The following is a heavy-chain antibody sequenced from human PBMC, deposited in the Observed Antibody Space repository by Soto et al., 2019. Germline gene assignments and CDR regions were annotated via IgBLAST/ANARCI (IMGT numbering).Heavy chain of an antibody. Sequence: SEPLSLTCTVSDGSISSYYWSWIRQPVGKGLEWIGRIYTSGSTNYNPSLKSRVTMSVDTSKKQFSLKLSSVTAADTAVYYCAGDRTAAGIDDWGQGTLVTGSS. D-gene: IGHD6-13*01. CDR2: IYTSGST. J-gene: IGHJ4*02. CDR1: DGSISSYY. V-gene: IGHV4-4*07. CDR3: AGDRTAAGIDD.